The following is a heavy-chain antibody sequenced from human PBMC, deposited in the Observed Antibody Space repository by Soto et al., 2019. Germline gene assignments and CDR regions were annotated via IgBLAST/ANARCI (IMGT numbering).Heavy chain of an antibody. CDR3: ARVGGAPLGAFDS. V-gene: IGHV4-59*01. Sequence: TTSETLSLTCTVSGGSISSYYWSWIRQPPGKGLEWIGYIFYSGTINYNPSRTRPVTVSVDTSKNQCSLKPSSVTAADTAVYYCARVGGAPLGAFDSWGQGTMVTVSS. CDR2: IFYSGTI. CDR1: GGSISSYY. D-gene: IGHD1-26*01. J-gene: IGHJ3*02.